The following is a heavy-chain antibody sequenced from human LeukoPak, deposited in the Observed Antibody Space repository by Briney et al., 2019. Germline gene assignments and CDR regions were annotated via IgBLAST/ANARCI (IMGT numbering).Heavy chain of an antibody. J-gene: IGHJ3*02. Sequence: SETLSLTCTLSGGSISRYYWICIRHPPGKALEGIGYIFYSGSTNYNPSLKSRVTISVGTSKNQFSLKLSSVTAADTAVYYCARADAGLWFGETPDAFDIWGQGTMVTVSS. V-gene: IGHV4-59*01. CDR3: ARADAGLWFGETPDAFDI. CDR2: IFYSGST. D-gene: IGHD3-10*01. CDR1: GGSISRYY.